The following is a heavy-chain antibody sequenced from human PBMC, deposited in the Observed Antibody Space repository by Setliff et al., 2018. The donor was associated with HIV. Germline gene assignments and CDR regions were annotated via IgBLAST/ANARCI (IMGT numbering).Heavy chain of an antibody. CDR1: GFTFDDYA. V-gene: IGHV3-9*01. CDR2: ISWNSGSI. J-gene: IGHJ4*02. CDR3: AKDSGDGYNLEDYFDS. Sequence: SLRLSCAASGFTFDDYAMHWVRQAPGKGLEWVSGISWNSGSIAYADSVKGRFTISSDNAKNSLYLQMNSLRAEDTALYYCAKDSGDGYNLEDYFDSWGQGTLVTVSS. D-gene: IGHD5-12*01.